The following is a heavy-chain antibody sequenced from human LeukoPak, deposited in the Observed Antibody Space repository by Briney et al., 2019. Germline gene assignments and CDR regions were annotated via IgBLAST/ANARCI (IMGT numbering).Heavy chain of an antibody. V-gene: IGHV3-30-3*01. J-gene: IGHJ4*02. CDR3: ARGPSNIAARPDY. CDR2: ISYDGSNK. CDR1: GFTFSSYA. Sequence: PGGSLRLSCAASGFTFSSYAMHWVRQAPGKGLEWVAVISYDGSNKYYADSVNGRFTISRDNSKNTLYLQMNSLRAEDTAVYYCARGPSNIAARPDYWGQGTLVTVSS. D-gene: IGHD6-6*01.